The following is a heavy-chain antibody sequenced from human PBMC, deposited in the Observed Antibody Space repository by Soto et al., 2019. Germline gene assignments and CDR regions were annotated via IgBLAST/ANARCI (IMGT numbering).Heavy chain of an antibody. CDR2: IYHTGTP. V-gene: IGHV4-30-4*01. J-gene: IGHJ5*02. CDR3: AGSCTLLRGVYGWFDP. CDR1: GASISNGNYV. D-gene: IGHD3-10*01. Sequence: SETQSLTCTVSGASISNGNYVWSWIRQSPGKGLEWIGCIYHTGTPYYNSSLKSRVTISGDTDKNQLSLKLTSVTATDTAVYYCAGSCTLLRGVYGWFDPWCQGTQGT.